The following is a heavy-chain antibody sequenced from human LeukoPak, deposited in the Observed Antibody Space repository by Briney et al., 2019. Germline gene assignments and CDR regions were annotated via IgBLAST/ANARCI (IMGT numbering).Heavy chain of an antibody. V-gene: IGHV1-2*02. CDR2: INPNSGGT. Sequence: GASVKVSCKASGYTFTGYYMHWVRQAPGQGLEWMGWINPNSGGTNYAQKFQGRVTMTRDTSISTAYMELSRLRSDDTAVYYCARGIGYNSIGGAFDIWGQGTMVTVSS. J-gene: IGHJ3*02. CDR3: ARGIGYNSIGGAFDI. D-gene: IGHD5-24*01. CDR1: GYTFTGYY.